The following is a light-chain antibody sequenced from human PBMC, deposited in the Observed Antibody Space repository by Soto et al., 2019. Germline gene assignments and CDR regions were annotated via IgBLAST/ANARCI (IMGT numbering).Light chain of an antibody. CDR2: GAA. CDR3: QQYGSSPRT. V-gene: IGKV3-20*01. J-gene: IGKJ1*01. Sequence: EIVLTQSPGTLSLSPGERATLSCRASQSVSSSYLAWYQQKTGQAPRLLIYGAASRATGIPDRFSGSWSGVDFTLTISRLETDDFAVYYCQQYGSSPRTFGQGAKVEIE. CDR1: QSVSSSY.